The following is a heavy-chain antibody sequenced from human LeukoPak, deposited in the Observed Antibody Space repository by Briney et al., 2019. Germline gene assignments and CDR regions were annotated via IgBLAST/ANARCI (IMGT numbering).Heavy chain of an antibody. CDR1: GYSFTSYW. CDR2: IYPGDSDI. CDR3: ARHRGFGDLSFVDL. D-gene: IGHD3-10*01. Sequence: GESLKISCKGSGYSFTSYWIGWVRQMPGKGLECMGIIYPGDSDIIYRPSFQGQVTISADKSSNTAYLQWNSLKASDTAMYYCARHRGFGDLSFVDLWGQGTLVTVSS. V-gene: IGHV5-51*01. J-gene: IGHJ5*02.